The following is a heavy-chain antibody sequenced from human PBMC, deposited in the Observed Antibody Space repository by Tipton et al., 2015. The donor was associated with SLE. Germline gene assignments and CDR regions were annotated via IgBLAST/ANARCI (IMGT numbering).Heavy chain of an antibody. CDR2: IYYSGST. CDR3: ASLREAFDI. J-gene: IGHJ3*02. Sequence: TLSLTCTVSGGSISSSSYYWGWIRPPPGKGLEWIGSIYYSGSTYYNPSLKSRVTISVDTSKNQFSLKLSSVTAEDTAVYYCASLREAFDIWGHGTMVTVSS. V-gene: IGHV4-39*07. CDR1: GGSISSSSYY.